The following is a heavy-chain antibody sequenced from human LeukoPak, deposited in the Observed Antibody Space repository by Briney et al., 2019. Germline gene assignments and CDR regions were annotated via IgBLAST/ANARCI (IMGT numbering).Heavy chain of an antibody. CDR3: ARDAPQVPAAGVLAS. V-gene: IGHV3-53*01. J-gene: IGHJ5*02. Sequence: GGSLRPSCAASGFTVRDNYMSWVRQAPGKGLEWVSVMYSRGDTYYANSVKGRFTFSRDISKNTLYLQMNGLRVADTAMYYCARDAPQVPAAGVLASWGQGTLVIVSS. CDR1: GFTVRDNY. CDR2: MYSRGDT. D-gene: IGHD6-13*01.